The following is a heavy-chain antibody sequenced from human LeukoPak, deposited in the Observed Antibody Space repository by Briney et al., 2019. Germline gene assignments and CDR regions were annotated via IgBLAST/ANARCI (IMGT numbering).Heavy chain of an antibody. J-gene: IGHJ4*02. V-gene: IGHV3-48*02. D-gene: IGHD4-17*01. CDR3: ARARHDDSVPFVF. CDR1: GFTFSNYS. Sequence: AGGTLRLSCATSGFTFSNYSMNWGRQAPGKGLDRVSYISRTTRTIYYAGSVQGRFSISRDNAQSLLYLQMKSLRDEDTAIYYCARARHDDSVPFVFWGQGTLVTVSS. CDR2: ISRTTRTI.